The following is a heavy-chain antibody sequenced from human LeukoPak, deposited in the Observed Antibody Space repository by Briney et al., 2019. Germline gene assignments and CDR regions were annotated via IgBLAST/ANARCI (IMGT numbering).Heavy chain of an antibody. CDR3: ARQPSPGYHYFDY. CDR2: INHSGST. D-gene: IGHD3-16*02. CDR1: GGSFSGYY. Sequence: SETLSLTCAVYGGSFSGYYWSCIRQLPGKGQEWIGEINHSGSTNYNPSLKSRVTISVDTSKNQFSLKLSSVTAADTAVYYCARQPSPGYHYFDYWGQGTLVTVSS. V-gene: IGHV4-34*01. J-gene: IGHJ4*02.